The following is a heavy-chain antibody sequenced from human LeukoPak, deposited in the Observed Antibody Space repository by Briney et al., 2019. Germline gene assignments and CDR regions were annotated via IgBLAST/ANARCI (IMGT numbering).Heavy chain of an antibody. Sequence: ASVKVSCKASGYTFTSYGISWVRQAPGQGLEWMGWISAYNGNTNYAQKLQGRVTMTTGTSTSTAYMELRSLRSDDTAVYYCARMPWDYYYYYMDVWGKGTTVTVSS. CDR3: ARMPWDYYYYYMDV. CDR2: ISAYNGNT. CDR1: GYTFTSYG. J-gene: IGHJ6*03. V-gene: IGHV1-18*01. D-gene: IGHD2-2*01.